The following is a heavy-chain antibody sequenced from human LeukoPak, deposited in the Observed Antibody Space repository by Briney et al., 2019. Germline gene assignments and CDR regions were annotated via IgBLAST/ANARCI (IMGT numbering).Heavy chain of an antibody. J-gene: IGHJ4*01. Sequence: GGSLRLSCAASGFTFSSYWMHWVRQAPGKGLMWVSRINSDGSRTTYADSVRGRFTISRDNAKSTLYLQMNSLRAEDTAVYYCARETGTGGYFDYWGQGTLVTVSS. D-gene: IGHD1-7*01. V-gene: IGHV3-74*01. CDR1: GFTFSSYW. CDR2: INSDGSRT. CDR3: ARETGTGGYFDY.